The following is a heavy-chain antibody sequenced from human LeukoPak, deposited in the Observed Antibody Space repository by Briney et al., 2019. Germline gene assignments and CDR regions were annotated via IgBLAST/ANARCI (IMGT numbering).Heavy chain of an antibody. D-gene: IGHD3-10*01. CDR2: IYYSGST. CDR1: GGSISSSY. V-gene: IGHV4-39*01. CDR3: ARHYGP. J-gene: IGHJ4*02. Sequence: PSETLSLTCTVYGGSISSSYWSWIRQPPGKGLEWIGSIYYSGSTYYNPSLKSRVTISVDTSKNQFSLKLNSVTATDTAVYYCARHYGPWGQGTLVTVSS.